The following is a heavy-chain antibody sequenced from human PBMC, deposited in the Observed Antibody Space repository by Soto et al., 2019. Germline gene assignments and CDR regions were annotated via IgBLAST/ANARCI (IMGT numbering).Heavy chain of an antibody. Sequence: KTSETLSLTCAVSGYSISSGYYWGWIRQPPGKGLEWIGSIYHSGSTYYNPSLKSRVTISVDTSKNQFSLKLSSVTAADTAVYYCGKGRYDWAMIRYWGQGTLVTVSS. CDR2: IYHSGST. V-gene: IGHV4-38-2*01. D-gene: IGHD1-1*01. CDR1: GYSISSGYY. CDR3: GKGRYDWAMIRY. J-gene: IGHJ4*02.